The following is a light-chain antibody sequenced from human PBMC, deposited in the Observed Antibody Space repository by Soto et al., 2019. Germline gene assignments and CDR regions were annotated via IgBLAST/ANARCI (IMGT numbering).Light chain of an antibody. CDR2: GAS. Sequence: EIVMTQSPATLSASPGERATLSCTDSQSVSSNLAWYQQKPGQAPRLLIYGASTRATGIPARFSGSGSGTEFTLTISSLESEDFAVYYCQEYNNWPPMNTFGQGAKLEIK. CDR3: QEYNNWPPMNT. J-gene: IGKJ2*01. V-gene: IGKV3-15*01. CDR1: QSVSSN.